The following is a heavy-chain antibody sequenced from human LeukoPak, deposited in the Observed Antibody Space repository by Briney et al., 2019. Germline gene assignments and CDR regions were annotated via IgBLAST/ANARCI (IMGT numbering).Heavy chain of an antibody. CDR3: ARHTPSTFDF. CDR1: GFTVSNNY. Sequence: PGGSLRLSCAASGFTVSNNYMSWVRQAPGKALEWVSVIYSGGKTFYADSVKGRFTISRDNSINTLFLEMNRLGLEDAAVYYCARHTPSTFDFWGQGVVVTVSS. J-gene: IGHJ4*02. V-gene: IGHV3-66*02. CDR2: IYSGGKT.